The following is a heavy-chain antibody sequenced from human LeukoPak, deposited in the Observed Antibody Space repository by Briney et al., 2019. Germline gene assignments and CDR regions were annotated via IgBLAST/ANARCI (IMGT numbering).Heavy chain of an antibody. Sequence: PGGSLRLSCAGSGFSFNNYWMHWVRQAPGKGLVWVSRIHSDGRVTTYADSVKGRFTISKDSARNTLYLQMNSLRAEDTAVYYCAKDQAVGRWLQLFGYWGQGTLVTVSS. D-gene: IGHD5-24*01. J-gene: IGHJ4*02. CDR1: GFSFNNYW. V-gene: IGHV3-74*01. CDR3: AKDQAVGRWLQLFGY. CDR2: IHSDGRVT.